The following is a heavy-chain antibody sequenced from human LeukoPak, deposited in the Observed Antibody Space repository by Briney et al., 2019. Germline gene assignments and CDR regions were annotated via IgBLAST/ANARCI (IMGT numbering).Heavy chain of an antibody. CDR1: GGSISSGDYY. J-gene: IGHJ4*02. D-gene: IGHD1-26*01. V-gene: IGHV4-30-4*01. CDR2: IYYSGST. CDR3: ARGRILGAIAY. Sequence: SETLPLTCTVSGGSISSGDYYWSWIRQPPGKGLEWIGYIYYSGSTYYNPSLQSRVTISVDTSKNQYSLKLSSVTAADTAVYYCARGRILGAIAYWGQGTLVTVSS.